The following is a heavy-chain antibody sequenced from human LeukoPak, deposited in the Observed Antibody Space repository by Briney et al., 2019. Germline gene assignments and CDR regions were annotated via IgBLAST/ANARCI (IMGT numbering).Heavy chain of an antibody. Sequence: PGGSLRLSCAASGFTFSSYAMSWVRQAPGKGLEWVSAISGSGGSTYYADSVKGRFTISRDNSKNTLYLQMNSLRAEDTAVYYCAKLHCSSTSCYLLGDAFDIWGQGTMVTVSS. V-gene: IGHV3-23*01. D-gene: IGHD2-2*01. CDR1: GFTFSSYA. CDR3: AKLHCSSTSCYLLGDAFDI. CDR2: ISGSGGST. J-gene: IGHJ3*02.